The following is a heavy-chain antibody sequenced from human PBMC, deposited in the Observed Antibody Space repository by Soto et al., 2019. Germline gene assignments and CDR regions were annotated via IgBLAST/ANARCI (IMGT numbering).Heavy chain of an antibody. CDR2: ISSNGGST. J-gene: IGHJ6*02. Sequence: EVPLVESGGGLVQPGGSLRLSCAASGFTFSSYAMHWVRQAPGKGLEYVSAISSNGGSTYYANSVKGRFTISRDNSKNTLYLQMGSLRAEDMAVYYCARGVVVVTATSGMDVWGQGTTVTVSS. CDR1: GFTFSSYA. D-gene: IGHD2-15*01. CDR3: ARGVVVVTATSGMDV. V-gene: IGHV3-64*01.